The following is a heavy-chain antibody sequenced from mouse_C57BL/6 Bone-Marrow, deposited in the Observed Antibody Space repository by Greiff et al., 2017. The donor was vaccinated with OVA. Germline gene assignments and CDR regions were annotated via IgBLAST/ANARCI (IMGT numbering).Heavy chain of an antibody. V-gene: IGHV1-64*01. CDR3: ARSDLDSSYDYFDY. CDR2: IHPNSGST. CDR1: GYTFTSYW. J-gene: IGHJ2*01. D-gene: IGHD1-1*01. Sequence: QVQLQQPGAELVKPGASVKLSCKASGYTFTSYWMHWVKQRPGQGLEWIGMIHPNSGSTNYNEKFKSKATLTVDKSSSTAYMQLSSLTSEDSAVYYCARSDLDSSYDYFDYWGQGTTLTVSS.